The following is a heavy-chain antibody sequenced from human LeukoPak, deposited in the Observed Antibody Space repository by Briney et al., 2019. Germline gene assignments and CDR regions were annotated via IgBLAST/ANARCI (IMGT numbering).Heavy chain of an antibody. CDR1: GASISSFY. Sequence: PSETLSLTCTVSGASISSFYWSWIRQPPGKGLEWIAYIYYNGSTNIYDTGSTNKSSLKSRVTISLGTSKNQFSLKLSSVTAADTAVYYCARGLDGDYTFDYWGQGTLVTVSS. CDR3: ARGLDGDYTFDY. D-gene: IGHD4-17*01. V-gene: IGHV4-59*12. J-gene: IGHJ4*02. CDR2: IYYNGST.